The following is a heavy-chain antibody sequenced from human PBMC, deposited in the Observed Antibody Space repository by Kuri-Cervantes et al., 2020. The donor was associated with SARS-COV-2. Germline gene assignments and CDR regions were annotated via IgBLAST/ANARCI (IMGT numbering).Heavy chain of an antibody. J-gene: IGHJ4*02. V-gene: IGHV1-3*01. D-gene: IGHD3-10*01. Sequence: ASVKVSCKASGYTFTSYAMHWVRQAPGQRLEWMGWINAGNGNTKYSQKFQGRVTITRDTSASTAYMELSSLRSEDTAVYYCARGRPYLWCGDNDYWGQGTLVTVSS. CDR3: ARGRPYLWCGDNDY. CDR1: GYTFTSYA. CDR2: INAGNGNT.